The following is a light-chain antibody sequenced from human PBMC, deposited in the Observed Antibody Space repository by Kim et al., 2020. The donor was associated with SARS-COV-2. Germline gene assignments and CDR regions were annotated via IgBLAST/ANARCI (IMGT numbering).Light chain of an antibody. V-gene: IGLV10-54*04. CDR1: SNNVGNRG. Sequence: QAGLTQPPSVSKALRQTATLTCTGNSNNVGNRGAAWLQQHQGHPPRVLSYRNNKRPAGISERFSASRSGNTASLTISGLQPEDEADYYCSTWDYSLSAWVFGGGTQLTVL. CDR2: RNN. J-gene: IGLJ3*02. CDR3: STWDYSLSAWV.